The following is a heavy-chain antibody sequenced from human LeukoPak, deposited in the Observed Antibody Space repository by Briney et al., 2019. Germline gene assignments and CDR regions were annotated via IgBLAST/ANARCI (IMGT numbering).Heavy chain of an antibody. CDR3: ARGYGGSFYYYYGMDV. V-gene: IGHV1-69*19. D-gene: IGHD4-23*01. J-gene: IGHJ6*02. Sequence: GSSVKVSCKASGGTFSSYAISWVRQAPGQGLEWMGGIIPIFGTANYAQKFQGRVTITADESTSTAYMELSSLRSEDTAVYYCARGYGGSFYYYYGMDVWGQGTTVTVSS. CDR1: GGTFSSYA. CDR2: IIPIFGTA.